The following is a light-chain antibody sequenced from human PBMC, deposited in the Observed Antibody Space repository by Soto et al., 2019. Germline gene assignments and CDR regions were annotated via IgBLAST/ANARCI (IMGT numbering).Light chain of an antibody. CDR2: GAS. V-gene: IGKV3-20*01. J-gene: IGKJ1*01. CDR3: QQYGSSHWT. Sequence: ELVLTQSPGTLSLSPGERATLSCRASQSVSSSYLAWYQQNPGQAPRLLIYGASSRATGIPDRFSGSGSGTDFTLTISRLEPEDFAVYYCQQYGSSHWTFGQGTKVDIK. CDR1: QSVSSSY.